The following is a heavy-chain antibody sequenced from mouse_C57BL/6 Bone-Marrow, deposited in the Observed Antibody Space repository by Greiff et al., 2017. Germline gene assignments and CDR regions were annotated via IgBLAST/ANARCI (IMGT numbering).Heavy chain of an antibody. D-gene: IGHD2-4*01. CDR1: GYTFTDYY. Sequence: EVQLQQSGPELVKPGASVKISCKASGYTFTDYYMNWVKQSHGKSLEWIGDINPNNGGTSYNQKFKGKATLTVDKSSSTAYMELRSLTSEDSAVYYCARWDYDGYWYFDVWGTGTTVTVSS. CDR2: INPNNGGT. V-gene: IGHV1-26*01. CDR3: ARWDYDGYWYFDV. J-gene: IGHJ1*03.